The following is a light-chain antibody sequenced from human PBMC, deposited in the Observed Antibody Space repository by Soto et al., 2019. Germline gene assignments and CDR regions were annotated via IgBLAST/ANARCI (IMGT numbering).Light chain of an antibody. V-gene: IGLV2-14*03. CDR2: DVG. Sequence: QSALTQPASVSGSPGQSITISCTGTSSDVGGYNYVSWYQHHPGKAPKLMIYDVGNRPSGVSNRFSGSKSGNTASLTISGLQAEDEADYYCSSYKSGTTVVFGGGTQLTVL. J-gene: IGLJ2*01. CDR1: SSDVGGYNY. CDR3: SSYKSGTTVV.